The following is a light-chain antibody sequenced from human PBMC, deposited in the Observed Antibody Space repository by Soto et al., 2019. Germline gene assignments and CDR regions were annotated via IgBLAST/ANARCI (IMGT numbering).Light chain of an antibody. Sequence: SYELTQPPSVSVSPGQTASITCSGDKLWDRYVSWYQQKPGQSPVLVIYQNTLRPSGIPERFSASNSGNTATLTISGTQPMDEADYYCQAWGSSTEVFGPGTKLTVL. J-gene: IGLJ1*01. CDR2: QNT. V-gene: IGLV3-1*01. CDR1: KLWDRY. CDR3: QAWGSSTEV.